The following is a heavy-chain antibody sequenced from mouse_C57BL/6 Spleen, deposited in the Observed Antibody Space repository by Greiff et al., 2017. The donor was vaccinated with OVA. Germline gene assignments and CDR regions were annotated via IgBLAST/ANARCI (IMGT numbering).Heavy chain of an antibody. J-gene: IGHJ2*01. Sequence: EVQLVESGGGLVKPGGSLKLSCAASGFTFSSYAMSWARQTPEKRLEWVATISDGGSYTYYPDNVKGRFTISRDNAKNNLYLQMSHLKSEDTAMYYCARFYYDYDGFDYWGQGTTLTVSS. CDR3: ARFYYDYDGFDY. CDR1: GFTFSSYA. V-gene: IGHV5-4*01. D-gene: IGHD2-4*01. CDR2: ISDGGSYT.